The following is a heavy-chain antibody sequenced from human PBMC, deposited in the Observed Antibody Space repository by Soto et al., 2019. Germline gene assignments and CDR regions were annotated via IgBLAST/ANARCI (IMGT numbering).Heavy chain of an antibody. J-gene: IGHJ6*02. CDR2: IKQDGSEK. Sequence: EVQLVESGGGLVQPGGSLRLSCAASGFTFSSYWMSWVRQAPGKGLEWVANIKQDGSEKYYVDSVKGRFTISRDNAKNSLYLQMNSLRAEDTAVYYCARGVRGTMVRGGLGPYYYGMDVWGQGTTVTVSS. D-gene: IGHD3-10*01. V-gene: IGHV3-7*04. CDR1: GFTFSSYW. CDR3: ARGVRGTMVRGGLGPYYYGMDV.